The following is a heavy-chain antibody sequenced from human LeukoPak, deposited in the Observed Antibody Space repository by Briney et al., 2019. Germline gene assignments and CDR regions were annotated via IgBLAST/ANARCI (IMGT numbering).Heavy chain of an antibody. D-gene: IGHD2/OR15-2a*01. CDR2: NYYRSEWYN. V-gene: IGHV6-1*01. CDR1: GDSVSNNSGA. CDR3: ALRRLTSSQIIEDNWFGP. Sequence: SQTPSLTCAISGDSVSNNSGAWNWIRQSPSRGLEWLGRNYYRSEWYNDYAVSVKSRITINPDTSKNQFSLQLNSVTAADTAVYYCALRRLTSSQIIEDNWFGPWGQGTLVTVSS. J-gene: IGHJ5*02.